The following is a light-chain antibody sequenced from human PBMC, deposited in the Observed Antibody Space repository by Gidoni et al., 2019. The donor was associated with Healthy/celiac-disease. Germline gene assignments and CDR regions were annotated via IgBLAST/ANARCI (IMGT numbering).Light chain of an antibody. CDR1: QSVSSN. J-gene: IGKJ3*01. V-gene: IGKV3-15*01. CDR3: QQYNNWPSCT. Sequence: EIVMTQSPATLSVSPGERATLSCRASQSVSSNLAWYQQKPGQAPRLLIYGASTRATGLPARFSGSGAGTEFTLTISSMQSEDFAVYYCQQYNNWPSCTFGPXTKVDIK. CDR2: GAS.